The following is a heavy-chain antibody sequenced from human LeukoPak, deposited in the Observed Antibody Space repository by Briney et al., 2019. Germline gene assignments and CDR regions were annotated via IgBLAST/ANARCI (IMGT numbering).Heavy chain of an antibody. CDR2: ISSSSSYI. CDR3: ARCSGWAFKN. Sequence: GGSLRLSCVASGFTFSDYSMNWVRQAPGKGLEWVSSISSSSSYIYYADSVKGRFTISRDNAKNSLYLQMNSLRAEDTAVYYCARCSGWAFKNWGQGTLVTVSS. V-gene: IGHV3-21*01. D-gene: IGHD6-19*01. CDR1: GFTFSDYS. J-gene: IGHJ4*02.